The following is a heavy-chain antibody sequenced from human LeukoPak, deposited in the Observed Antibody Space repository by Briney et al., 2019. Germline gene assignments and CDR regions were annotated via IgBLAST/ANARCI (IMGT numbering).Heavy chain of an antibody. CDR2: IIPIFGTA. Sequence: GSSVKVSCKASGGTFSSYAISWVRQAPGQGLEWMGRIIPIFGTANYAQKFQGRVTITTDESTSTVYMELSSLRSEDTAVYYCARTPYYYDSIGYYYDDYFDYWGQGTLVTVSS. J-gene: IGHJ4*02. D-gene: IGHD3-22*01. CDR3: ARTPYYYDSIGYYYDDYFDY. CDR1: GGTFSSYA. V-gene: IGHV1-69*05.